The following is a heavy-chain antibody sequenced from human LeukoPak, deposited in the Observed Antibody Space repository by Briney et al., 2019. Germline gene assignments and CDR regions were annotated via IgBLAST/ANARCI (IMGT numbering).Heavy chain of an antibody. Sequence: ASVNVSCKASGYTFTSYGISWVRQAPGHRLKWMGWIGAYNGNTNYAQKLRGRVTMTTDTSTSTAYMELRSLRSDDTAVYYCARVGGDGYSPFDYWGQGTLVTVSS. V-gene: IGHV1-18*01. D-gene: IGHD5-24*01. CDR2: IGAYNGNT. CDR1: GYTFTSYG. CDR3: ARVGGDGYSPFDY. J-gene: IGHJ4*02.